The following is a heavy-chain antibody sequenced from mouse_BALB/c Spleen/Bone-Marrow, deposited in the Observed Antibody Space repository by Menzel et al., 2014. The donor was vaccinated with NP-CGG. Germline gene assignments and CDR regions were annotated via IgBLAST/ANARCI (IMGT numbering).Heavy chain of an antibody. CDR1: GFSLTSYG. Sequence: QVQLQQSGPGLVAPSQSLSITCTVSGFSLTSYGVHWVRQPPGKGLEWLGVIWAGGSTNYNSALMSRLSISKDNSKSQVSLKMNSLQTDDTAMYYCARDNGYYVDYAMDYWGQGTSVTVSS. V-gene: IGHV2-9*02. J-gene: IGHJ4*01. D-gene: IGHD2-3*01. CDR2: IWAGGST. CDR3: ARDNGYYVDYAMDY.